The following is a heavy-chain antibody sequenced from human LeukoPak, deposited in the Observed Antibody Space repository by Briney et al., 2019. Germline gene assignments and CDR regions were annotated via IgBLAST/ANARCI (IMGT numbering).Heavy chain of an antibody. Sequence: PGGSLILSCVASGFTFSSFWMSWVRQAAGKWLEWVAKIIQDGSEKYYVDSVKGRFTISRDHAKNSPYRQMNSLRAEETGVYYYATDSPGIMVFGVVTPNGGQGTLVTVSS. CDR2: IIQDGSEK. J-gene: IGHJ4*02. D-gene: IGHD3-3*01. CDR1: GFTFSSFW. CDR3: ATDSPGIMVFGVVTPN. V-gene: IGHV3-7*05.